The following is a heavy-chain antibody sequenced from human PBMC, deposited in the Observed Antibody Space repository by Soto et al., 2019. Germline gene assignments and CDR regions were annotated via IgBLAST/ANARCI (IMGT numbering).Heavy chain of an antibody. V-gene: IGHV1-69*10. CDR3: ATRRSKSAIGAEYLYL. D-gene: IGHD6-13*01. J-gene: IGHJ1*01. CDR1: GGTFNIYA. Sequence: SVKVSCKASGGTFNIYAITWVRQAPGQGLEWMGGIVPILDTANSAPKFQGRVTITADKSTSTAYMELSSLRSEDTAVYYCATRRSKSAIGAEYLYLCGQGTPVTVYS. CDR2: IVPILDTA.